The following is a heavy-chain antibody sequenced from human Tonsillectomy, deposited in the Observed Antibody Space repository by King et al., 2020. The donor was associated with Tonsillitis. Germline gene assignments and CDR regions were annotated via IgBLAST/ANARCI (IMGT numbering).Heavy chain of an antibody. J-gene: IGHJ4*02. CDR2: NDPSDSYT. V-gene: IGHV5-10-1*03. CDR1: GYSFTSYW. Sequence: VQLVESGAEVKKPGESLRISCKGSGYSFTSYWISWVRQMPGKGLEWRGRNDPSDSYTNYIPSFQGHVTISADKSISTAYLHWSSLKASDTAMYYCAGHSFPHCSGGSCYSYWGQGTLVTVSS. CDR3: AGHSFPHCSGGSCYSY. D-gene: IGHD2-15*01.